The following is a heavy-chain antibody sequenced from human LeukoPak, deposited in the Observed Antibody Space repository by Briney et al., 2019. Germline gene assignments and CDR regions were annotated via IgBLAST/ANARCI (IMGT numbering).Heavy chain of an antibody. CDR3: AKDLRKYYYGSGSPMDV. D-gene: IGHD3-10*01. V-gene: IGHV3-30*02. Sequence: GGSLRLSCAASGFTFSSYGMHWVRQAPGKGLEWVAYIQYDGSNEQFADSVKGRFTISRDNSKNTLYLQMNSLRAEDTAVYYCAKDLRKYYYGSGSPMDVWGKGTTVTVSS. J-gene: IGHJ6*04. CDR2: IQYDGSNE. CDR1: GFTFSSYG.